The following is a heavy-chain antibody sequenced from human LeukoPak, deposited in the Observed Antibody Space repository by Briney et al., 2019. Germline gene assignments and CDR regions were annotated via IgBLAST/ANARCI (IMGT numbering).Heavy chain of an antibody. Sequence: GGSLRLSCAASGFTFSSYAMSWVRQAPGKGLEWVSAISGSGGSTYYADSVKGRFTISRDNSKNTLYLQMNSLRAEDRAVYYCAKVPGHYYGSGSFDYWGQGTLVTVSS. J-gene: IGHJ4*02. CDR2: ISGSGGST. V-gene: IGHV3-23*01. CDR3: AKVPGHYYGSGSFDY. CDR1: GFTFSSYA. D-gene: IGHD3-10*01.